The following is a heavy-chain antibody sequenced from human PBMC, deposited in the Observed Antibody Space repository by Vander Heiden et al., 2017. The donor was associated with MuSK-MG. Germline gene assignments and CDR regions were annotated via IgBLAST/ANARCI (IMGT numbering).Heavy chain of an antibody. V-gene: IGHV4-34*01. CDR2: INHSGST. D-gene: IGHD3-3*01. Sequence: QVQLQQWGAGLLKPSETLSLTSAVYGGSFSGYYWSWIRQPPGKGLEWIGEINHSGSTNYNPSLKSRVTISVDTSKNQFSLKLSSVTAADTAVYYCARVCGFWSGYSLDYWGQGTLVTVSS. J-gene: IGHJ4*02. CDR3: ARVCGFWSGYSLDY. CDR1: GGSFSGYY.